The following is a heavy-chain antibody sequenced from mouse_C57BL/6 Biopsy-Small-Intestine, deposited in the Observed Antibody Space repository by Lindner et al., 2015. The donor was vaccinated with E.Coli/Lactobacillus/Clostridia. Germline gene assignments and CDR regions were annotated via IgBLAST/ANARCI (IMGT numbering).Heavy chain of an antibody. CDR2: IYPRNGNT. CDR3: VEWFYAMDY. CDR1: GHTFTDYD. Sequence: VQLQESGPELVKPGDSVKVSCKASGHTFTDYDINWVKQRPGQGLEWIGWIYPRNGNTKYNEKFKDKATLTVDTSSSTAHMELHGLTSEDSAVYFCVEWFYAMDYWGQGTSVTVSS. D-gene: IGHD1-3*01. V-gene: IGHV1-85*01. J-gene: IGHJ4*01.